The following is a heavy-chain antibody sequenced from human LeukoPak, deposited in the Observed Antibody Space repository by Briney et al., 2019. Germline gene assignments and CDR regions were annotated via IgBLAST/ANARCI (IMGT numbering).Heavy chain of an antibody. CDR3: AKDGYSSGWYYYYYGMDV. D-gene: IGHD6-19*01. V-gene: IGHV3-23*01. CDR1: GFTFSSYA. J-gene: IGHJ6*02. CDR2: ISGSGGST. Sequence: GGPLRLSCAASGFTFSSYAMSWVRKAPGKGLEWVSAISGSGGSTYYADSVKGRFTISRDNSMNTLYLQMNSLRAEDTAVYYCAKDGYSSGWYYYYYGMDVWGQGTTVTVSS.